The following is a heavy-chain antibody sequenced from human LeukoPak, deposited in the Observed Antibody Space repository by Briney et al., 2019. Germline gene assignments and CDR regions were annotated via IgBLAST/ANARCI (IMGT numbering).Heavy chain of an antibody. V-gene: IGHV1-2*02. J-gene: IGHJ6*02. CDR3: ARGTARDGDYAYVRDV. Sequence: ASVKVSCKASGYTFTVSYMHWVWNRPGQGLGRKGWMNPNSGGTKYSQKFQGGVTMTRDTSISTAYMELSRLRSDDTAVYYCARGTARDGDYAYVRDVWGQGTTVSVSS. CDR1: GYTFTVSY. D-gene: IGHD4-17*01. CDR2: MNPNSGGT.